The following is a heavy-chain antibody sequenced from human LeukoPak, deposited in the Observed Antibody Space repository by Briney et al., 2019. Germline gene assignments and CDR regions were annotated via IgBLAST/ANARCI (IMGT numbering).Heavy chain of an antibody. D-gene: IGHD3-22*01. Sequence: SETLSLTCAVYGGSFSGYYWSWIRQPPGKGLEWIGEINHSGSTNYNLSLKSRVTISVDTSKNQFSLKLSSVTAADTAVYYCARGRLTYYYDSSGYLSYWGQGTLVTVSS. CDR3: ARGRLTYYYDSSGYLSY. CDR1: GGSFSGYY. CDR2: INHSGST. V-gene: IGHV4-34*01. J-gene: IGHJ4*02.